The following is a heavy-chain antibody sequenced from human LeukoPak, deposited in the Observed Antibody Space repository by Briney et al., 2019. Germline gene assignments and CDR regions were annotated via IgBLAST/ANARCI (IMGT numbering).Heavy chain of an antibody. J-gene: IGHJ4*02. V-gene: IGHV1-18*01. Sequence: ASVKVSCKASGYTFTSYGISWVRQAPGQGLEWMGWISAYNGNTNYAQKLQGRVTMTTDTSTSTAYMELRSLRSDDTAVYYCARDLGLWQQLVPVDYWGQGTLVTVSS. D-gene: IGHD6-13*01. CDR1: GYTFTSYG. CDR2: ISAYNGNT. CDR3: ARDLGLWQQLVPVDY.